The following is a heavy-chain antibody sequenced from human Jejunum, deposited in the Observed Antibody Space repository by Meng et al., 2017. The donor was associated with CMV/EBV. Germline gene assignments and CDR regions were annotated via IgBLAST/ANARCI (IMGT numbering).Heavy chain of an antibody. J-gene: IGHJ4*02. CDR3: VRDPDYSTNWYGGGDF. Sequence: WMHWVRQVPGEGPVWVSRINSDGTTIIYADSVKGRFTISRDNAQSTLYLQLNSLRVEDTAVYYCVRDPDYSTNWYGGGDFWGQGALVTVSS. CDR1: W. CDR2: INSDGTTI. D-gene: IGHD2-2*01. V-gene: IGHV3-74*01.